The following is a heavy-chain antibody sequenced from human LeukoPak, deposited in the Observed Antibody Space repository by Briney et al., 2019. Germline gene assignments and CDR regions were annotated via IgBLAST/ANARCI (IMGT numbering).Heavy chain of an antibody. CDR2: IKSKTDGGTT. CDR1: GFTFSNAW. D-gene: IGHD4-11*01. J-gene: IGHJ4*02. Sequence: PGGSLRLSCAASGFTFSNAWMSWVRQAPGKGLEWVGRIKSKTDGGTTDYAAPVKGRFTIPRDDSKNTLYLQMNSLKTEVTAVYYCTTDLTVTTGDYWGQGTLVTVSS. V-gene: IGHV3-15*01. CDR3: TTDLTVTTGDY.